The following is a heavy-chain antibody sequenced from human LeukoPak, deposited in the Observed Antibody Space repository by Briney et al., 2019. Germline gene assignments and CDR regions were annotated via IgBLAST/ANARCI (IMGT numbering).Heavy chain of an antibody. CDR3: ARGFEGSSGYYAY. CDR2: ISSSGSTI. V-gene: IGHV3-11*04. Sequence: PGGSLRLSCAASGFTLSNAWMNWIRQAPGKGLEWVSYISSSGSTIYYADSVKGRFTISRDNAKNSLYLQMNSLRAEDTAVYYCARGFEGSSGYYAYWGQGTLVTVSS. D-gene: IGHD3-22*01. CDR1: GFTLSNAW. J-gene: IGHJ4*02.